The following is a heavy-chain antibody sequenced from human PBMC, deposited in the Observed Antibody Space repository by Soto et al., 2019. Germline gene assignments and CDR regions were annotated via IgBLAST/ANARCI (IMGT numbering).Heavy chain of an antibody. V-gene: IGHV1-69*01. CDR2: IIPIFNTA. CDR3: ARVRPTDYVGNYHSGMDV. Sequence: QVQLVQSGAEVKKPGSSVKVSCKASGGTLSNYAFTWVRQAPGQGLEWMGGIIPIFNTANYEQKFQGRVKITADESTSTAYKEVNSLRSEDTAVYYCARVRPTDYVGNYHSGMDVWGQGTTVTVSS. J-gene: IGHJ6*02. D-gene: IGHD4-17*01. CDR1: GGTLSNYA.